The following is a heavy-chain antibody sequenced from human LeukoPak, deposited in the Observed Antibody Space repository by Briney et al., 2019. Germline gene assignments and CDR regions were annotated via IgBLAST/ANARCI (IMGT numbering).Heavy chain of an antibody. CDR2: IYYSGST. Sequence: SETLSLTCTVSGGSISSSSYYWGWIRQPPGKGLEWIGSIYYSGSTYYNPSLKSRVTIYVDTSKNQFSLKLSSVTAADTAVYYCARLNYYNSSGSYYFDYWGQGTLVTVSS. CDR3: ARLNYYNSSGSYYFDY. J-gene: IGHJ4*02. V-gene: IGHV4-39*01. CDR1: GGSISSSSYY. D-gene: IGHD3-22*01.